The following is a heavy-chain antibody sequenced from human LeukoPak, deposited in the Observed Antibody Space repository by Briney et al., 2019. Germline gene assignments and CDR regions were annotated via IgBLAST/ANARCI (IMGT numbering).Heavy chain of an antibody. J-gene: IGHJ4*02. V-gene: IGHV4-30-4*08. D-gene: IGHD2-2*01. CDR1: GGSISSGDYY. CDR2: IYYSGST. CDR3: ARADCSSTSCYFPS. Sequence: PSETLSLTCTVSGGSISSGDYYWSWIRQPPGKGLEWIGYIYYSGSTYYNSSLKSRLTISVDTSKNQFSLKLSSVTAADTAVYYCARADCSSTSCYFPSWGQGTLVTVSS.